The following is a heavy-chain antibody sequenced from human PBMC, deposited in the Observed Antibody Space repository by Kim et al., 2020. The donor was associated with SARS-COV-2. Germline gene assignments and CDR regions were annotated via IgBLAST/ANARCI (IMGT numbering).Heavy chain of an antibody. J-gene: IGHJ5*02. Sequence: SETLSLTCAVYGGSFSGYYWSWIRQPPGKGLEWIGEINHSGSTNYNPSLKSRVTISVDTSKNQFSLKLSSVTAADTAVYYCARGRFRGVVAATGLDWFDPWGQGTLVTVSS. CDR1: GGSFSGYY. V-gene: IGHV4-34*01. CDR3: ARGRFRGVVAATGLDWFDP. D-gene: IGHD2-15*01. CDR2: INHSGST.